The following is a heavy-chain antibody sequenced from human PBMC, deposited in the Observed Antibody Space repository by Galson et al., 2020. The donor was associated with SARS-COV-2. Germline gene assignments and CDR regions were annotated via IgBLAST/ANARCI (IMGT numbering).Heavy chain of an antibody. J-gene: IGHJ5*02. CDR3: ARHTDILTNHGNWFDP. CDR2: IYYSGST. V-gene: IGHV4-39*01. D-gene: IGHD3-9*01. Sequence: SETLSLTCTVSGSSISSSRYYWGWIRQPPGKGLEWIGSIYYSGSTYYNPSLKSRVTISVDTSKNQFSLKLSSVTAADTAVYYCARHTDILTNHGNWFDPWGQGTLVTVSS. CDR1: GSSISSSRYY.